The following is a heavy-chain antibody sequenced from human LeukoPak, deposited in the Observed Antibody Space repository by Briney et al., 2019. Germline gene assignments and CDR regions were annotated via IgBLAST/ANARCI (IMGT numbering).Heavy chain of an antibody. V-gene: IGHV4-59*01. D-gene: IGHD3-16*02. J-gene: IGHJ3*02. Sequence: SETLSLTCTVSGGSISSYYWSWIRQPPGKGLEWIGYIYYSGSTNYNPSLKSRVIISVDTSKNQFSLKLSSVTAADTAVYYCARASTNYDYVWGSYRYDAFDIWGQGTMVTVSS. CDR3: ARASTNYDYVWGSYRYDAFDI. CDR2: IYYSGST. CDR1: GGSISSYY.